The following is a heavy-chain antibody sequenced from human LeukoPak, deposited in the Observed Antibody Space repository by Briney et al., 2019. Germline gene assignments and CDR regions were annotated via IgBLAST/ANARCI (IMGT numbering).Heavy chain of an antibody. Sequence: GGSLRLSCAASGFTFSDYYMSWIRQAPGKGLEWVAVISYDGSNKYYADSVKGRFTISRDNSKNTLYLQMNSLRAEDTAVYYCAKDNYGRGGGYYFDYWGQGTLVTVSS. D-gene: IGHD4-17*01. CDR1: GFTFSDYY. J-gene: IGHJ4*02. V-gene: IGHV3-30*18. CDR3: AKDNYGRGGGYYFDY. CDR2: ISYDGSNK.